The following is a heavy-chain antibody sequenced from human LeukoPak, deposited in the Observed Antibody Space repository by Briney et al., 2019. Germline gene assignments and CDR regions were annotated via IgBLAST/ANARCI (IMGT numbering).Heavy chain of an antibody. D-gene: IGHD3-10*01. CDR3: ARDVSSGSYYWFDP. V-gene: IGHV3-21*01. J-gene: IGHJ5*02. Sequence: GGSLRLSCAASGFTFSSYSMNWVRQAPGKGLEWVSSTSSSSSYIYYADSVKGRFTISRDNAKNSLYLQMNSLRAEDTAVYYCARDVSSGSYYWFDPWGQGTLVTVSS. CDR1: GFTFSSYS. CDR2: TSSSSSYI.